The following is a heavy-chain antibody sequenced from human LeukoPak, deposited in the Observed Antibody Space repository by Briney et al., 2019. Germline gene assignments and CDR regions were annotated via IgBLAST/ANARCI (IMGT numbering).Heavy chain of an antibody. CDR2: IYSDGST. J-gene: IGHJ5*02. D-gene: IGHD3-22*01. Sequence: SETLSLTCTVSGGSISSYYWSWIRQPAGKGLEWIGRIYSDGSTNYSPSLKSRVTMSLDTSKNQFSLKLSSVTAADTAVYYCARSLNYYYDSSGSFDHWGQGTLVTVSS. CDR3: ARSLNYYYDSSGSFDH. V-gene: IGHV4-4*07. CDR1: GGSISSYY.